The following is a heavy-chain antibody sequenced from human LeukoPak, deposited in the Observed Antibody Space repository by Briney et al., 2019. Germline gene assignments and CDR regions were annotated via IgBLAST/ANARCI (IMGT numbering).Heavy chain of an antibody. Sequence: GGSLRLSCAASGITFSSYAMNWVRQAPGKGLEWVSTISNYGSTYYADSVTGRFTISRDNSKNTLYLQMNSLRTEDTALYYCAKDSYDFWSGLDYWGQGTLVTVSS. J-gene: IGHJ4*02. CDR2: ISNYGST. D-gene: IGHD3-3*01. CDR3: AKDSYDFWSGLDY. V-gene: IGHV3-23*01. CDR1: GITFSSYA.